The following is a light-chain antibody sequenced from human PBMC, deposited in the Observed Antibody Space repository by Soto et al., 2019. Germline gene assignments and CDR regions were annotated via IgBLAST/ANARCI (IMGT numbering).Light chain of an antibody. V-gene: IGKV3D-15*01. CDR1: QTVSSH. J-gene: IGKJ1*01. Sequence: EVVMTQSPVTLSVSLGQRATLSCRASQTVSSHIAWYQQKPGQAPRLLISGVFVRATGIPGRFSGSGSGTEFTLTISSLQSEDFAVYYCQQYNTWPRTFGQGTKVDIK. CDR3: QQYNTWPRT. CDR2: GVF.